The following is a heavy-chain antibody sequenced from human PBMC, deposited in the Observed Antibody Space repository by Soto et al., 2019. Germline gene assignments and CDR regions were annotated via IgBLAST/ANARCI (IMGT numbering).Heavy chain of an antibody. V-gene: IGHV3-23*01. D-gene: IGHD4-17*01. CDR2: ISGSGGST. CDR1: GFTFSSYA. CDR3: AKDGTGTVTTSWFDP. Sequence: EVQLLESGGGLVQPGGSLRLSCAASGFTFSSYAMSWLRQAPGKGLEWVSAISGSGGSTYYADSVKGRFTISRDNSKNTLYLQMNSLRAEDTAVYYCAKDGTGTVTTSWFDPWGQGTLVTVSS. J-gene: IGHJ5*02.